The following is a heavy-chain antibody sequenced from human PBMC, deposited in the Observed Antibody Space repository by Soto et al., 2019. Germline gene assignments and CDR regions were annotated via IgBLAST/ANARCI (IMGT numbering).Heavy chain of an antibody. CDR1: GFTFSSYA. CDR3: AKNWDDFWSGYYTEPSAGNFDY. CDR2: ISGSGGST. J-gene: IGHJ4*02. Sequence: GGSLRLSCAASGFTFSSYAMSWVRQAPGKGLEWVSAISGSGGSTYYADSVKGRFTISRDNSKNTLYLQMNSLRAEDTAVYYCAKNWDDFWSGYYTEPSAGNFDYWGQGTLVTVSS. D-gene: IGHD3-3*01. V-gene: IGHV3-23*01.